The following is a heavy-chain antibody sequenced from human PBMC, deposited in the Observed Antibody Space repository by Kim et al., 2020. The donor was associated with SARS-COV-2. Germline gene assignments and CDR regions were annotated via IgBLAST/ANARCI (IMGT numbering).Heavy chain of an antibody. D-gene: IGHD3-10*01. V-gene: IGHV4-59*01. Sequence: NPSLKSRVTKSVDTSKNQVSLKLGSVTAADTDVYYCARDTRGVGDGGMDVWGQGTTVTVSS. J-gene: IGHJ6*02. CDR3: ARDTRGVGDGGMDV.